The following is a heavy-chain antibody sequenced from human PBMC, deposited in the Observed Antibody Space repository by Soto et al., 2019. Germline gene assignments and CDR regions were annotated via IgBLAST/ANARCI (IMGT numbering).Heavy chain of an antibody. CDR2: LYSGGGT. Sequence: GGSLRLSCAASGFTVSSNFMSWVRQAPGEGLEWVSVLYSGGGTYYADSVKGRFTISRDNSRNTLYLQMHSLRAEDTAVYYCARVNPPYPWGQGTLVTVSS. V-gene: IGHV3-53*01. J-gene: IGHJ4*02. CDR3: ARVNPPYP. CDR1: GFTVSSNF.